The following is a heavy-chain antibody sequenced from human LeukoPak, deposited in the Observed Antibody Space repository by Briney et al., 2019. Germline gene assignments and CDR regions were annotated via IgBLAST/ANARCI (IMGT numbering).Heavy chain of an antibody. CDR1: GGSISSSNW. J-gene: IGHJ4*02. CDR2: IYHSGST. V-gene: IGHV4-4*02. Sequence: SGTLSLTCAVSGGSISSSNWWSWVRQPPGKGLEWIGEIYHSGSTNYNPSLKSRVTISVDKSKNQFSLKLSPVTAADTAVYYCARDRSSGYSSGWYDYWGQGTLVTVSS. D-gene: IGHD6-19*01. CDR3: ARDRSSGYSSGWYDY.